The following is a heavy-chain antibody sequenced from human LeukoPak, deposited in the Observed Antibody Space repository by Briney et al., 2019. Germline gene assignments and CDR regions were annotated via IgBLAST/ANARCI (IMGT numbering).Heavy chain of an antibody. J-gene: IGHJ4*02. CDR1: GFTFTNHP. CDR3: ARAGGQLLYFDY. Sequence: PGGSLRLSCAASGFTFTNHPMHWVRQASGKRLEYVSAISPSGDRTWYADSVKGRFTISRDNSKNTMYLQMGSLRPEDMGVYYCARAGGQLLYFDYWGQGTLVTVSS. V-gene: IGHV3-64*02. D-gene: IGHD6-6*01. CDR2: ISPSGDRT.